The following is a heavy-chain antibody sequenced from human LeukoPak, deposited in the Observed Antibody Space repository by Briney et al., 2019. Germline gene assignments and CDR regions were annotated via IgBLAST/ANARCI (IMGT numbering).Heavy chain of an antibody. CDR2: INPSGGST. CDR1: GYTFTSYY. J-gene: IGHJ4*02. Sequence: GASVKVSCKASGYTFTSYYMHWVRQAPGQGLEWMGIINPSGGSTSYAQKFQGRVTITADKSTSTAYMELSSLRSEDTAVYYCARDSAAGPFDYWGQGTLVTVSS. V-gene: IGHV1-46*01. D-gene: IGHD6-13*01. CDR3: ARDSAAGPFDY.